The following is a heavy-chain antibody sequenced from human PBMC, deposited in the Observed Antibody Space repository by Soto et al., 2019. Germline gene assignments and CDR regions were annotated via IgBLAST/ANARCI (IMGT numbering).Heavy chain of an antibody. CDR1: GGTFGNSA. CDR3: ARDGDPRNAFWSGPLAGGWFDP. D-gene: IGHD3-3*01. V-gene: IGHV1-69*12. Sequence: QVHLVQSGAELKKPGSSVNVSCKTSGGTFGNSAVTWVRQAPGQGLEWMGGIVPMFGTANYAQKFQGRLTITADESTNTAYMELTSLTSDDTAVYYCARDGDPRNAFWSGPLAGGWFDPWGQGTLVTVSS. CDR2: IVPMFGTA. J-gene: IGHJ5*02.